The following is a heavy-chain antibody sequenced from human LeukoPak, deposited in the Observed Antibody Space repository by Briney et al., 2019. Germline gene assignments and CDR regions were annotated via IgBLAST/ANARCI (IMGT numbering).Heavy chain of an antibody. CDR3: ATVRAADDY. CDR2: VSSGSNYI. V-gene: IGHV3-21*01. J-gene: IGHJ4*02. CDR1: GFSFSSYS. D-gene: IGHD6-13*01. Sequence: GGSLRLSCATSGFSFSSYSMIWVRQAPGKGLEWVSFVSSGSNYIYYADSVKGRFTISRDNAKNSLYLQMNSLRAEDTAVYYCATVRAADDYWGQGTLVTVSS.